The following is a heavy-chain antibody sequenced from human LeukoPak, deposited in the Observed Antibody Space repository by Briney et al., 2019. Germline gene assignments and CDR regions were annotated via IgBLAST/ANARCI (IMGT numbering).Heavy chain of an antibody. D-gene: IGHD3-9*01. CDR2: ISSSGSTI. Sequence: GGSLRLSCAASGFTFSDYYMSWIRQAPGKGLEWVSYISSSGSTIYYADSVKGRFTISRDNAKNSLYLQMNSLRAEDTAVYYCARGDKAGSILYYFDYWGQGTLVTVSS. CDR1: GFTFSDYY. V-gene: IGHV3-11*01. J-gene: IGHJ4*02. CDR3: ARGDKAGSILYYFDY.